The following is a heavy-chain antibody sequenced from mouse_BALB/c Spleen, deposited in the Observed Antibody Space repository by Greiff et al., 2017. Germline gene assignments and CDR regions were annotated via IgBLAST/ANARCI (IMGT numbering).Heavy chain of an antibody. V-gene: IGHV2-9*02. CDR2: IWAGGST. CDR3: ARDQAQYFGDY. J-gene: IGHJ2*01. CDR1: GFSLTSYG. D-gene: IGHD3-2*02. Sequence: QVQLQQSGPGLVAPSQSLSITCTVSGFSLTSYGVHWVRQPPGKGLEWLGVIWAGGSTNYNSALMSRLSISKDNSTSQVFIKMNRLQTVDTAMYYCARDQAQYFGDYWGQGTTLTVSS.